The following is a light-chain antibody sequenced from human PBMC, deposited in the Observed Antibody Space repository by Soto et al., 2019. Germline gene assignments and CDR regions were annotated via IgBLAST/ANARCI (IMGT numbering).Light chain of an antibody. CDR3: SSYAGGSSMA. J-gene: IGLJ3*02. V-gene: IGLV2-23*01. CDR2: EGS. CDR1: TSNVGTYKF. Sequence: QSVLTQPASVSGSPGQSITISCTGTTSNVGTYKFVSWYQYHPGKAPKLIIYEGSKRPSGVSSRFSGSKSGNTASLTISGLQADDDGDYYCSSYAGGSSMAFGGGTKLTVL.